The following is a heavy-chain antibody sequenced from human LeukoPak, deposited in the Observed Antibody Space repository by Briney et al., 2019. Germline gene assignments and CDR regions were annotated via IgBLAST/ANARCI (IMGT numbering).Heavy chain of an antibody. CDR1: GLTFDNAW. CDR3: TTGPGNSGY. Sequence: GGSLRLSCVVSGLTFDNAWMSWVRQAPGKGLEWVGRIKSKNVGETTEYAAPVQGRFTISRDDSKNTVYQQMSNLKTEDTAVYYCTTGPGNSGYWGQGTLVTVSS. D-gene: IGHD4-23*01. J-gene: IGHJ4*02. CDR2: IKSKNVGETT. V-gene: IGHV3-15*01.